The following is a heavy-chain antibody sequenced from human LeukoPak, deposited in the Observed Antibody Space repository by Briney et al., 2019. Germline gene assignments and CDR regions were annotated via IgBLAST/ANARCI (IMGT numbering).Heavy chain of an antibody. CDR1: GFTFSSYG. J-gene: IGHJ4*02. V-gene: IGHV3-30*18. D-gene: IGHD6-13*01. CDR2: ISYDGSNK. Sequence: GGSLRLSCAASGFTFSSYGMHWVRQAPGKGLEWVAVISYDGSNKYYADSVKGRFTISRDNSKNTLYLQMNSLRAEDTAVYYCAKDHSSSWYYFDYWGQGALVTVSS. CDR3: AKDHSSSWYYFDY.